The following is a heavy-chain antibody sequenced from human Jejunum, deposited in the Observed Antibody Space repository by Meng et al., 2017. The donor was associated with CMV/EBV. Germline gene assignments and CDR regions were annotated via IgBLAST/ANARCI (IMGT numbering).Heavy chain of an antibody. CDR2: IRYDESIK. D-gene: IGHD2-2*01. J-gene: IGHJ4*02. CDR1: GFTFSSFG. V-gene: IGHV3-30*02. Sequence: VASGFTFSSFGMHWVRQAPGKGLEWVAFIRYDESIKYYAHSVKGRFTISRDNSENTLYLQMNSLRDEDMGVYYCAKSLSSASWDYWGQGTLVTVSS. CDR3: AKSLSSASWDY.